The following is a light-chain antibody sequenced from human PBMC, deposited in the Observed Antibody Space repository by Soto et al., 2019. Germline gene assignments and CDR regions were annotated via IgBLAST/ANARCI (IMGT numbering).Light chain of an antibody. CDR1: QSLVHTNGQNF. Sequence: EIVLTQSPLSLPVNPGHHGPISFTSSQSLVHTNGQNFLDWYLQKPGQAPQLLIYLASNRASGVPDRFSGSGSGRQFTLKISRVEAEDVGVYYCMKGLETPPVTFGQGTRMEIK. CDR3: MKGLETPPVT. V-gene: IGKV2-28*01. CDR2: LAS. J-gene: IGKJ5*01.